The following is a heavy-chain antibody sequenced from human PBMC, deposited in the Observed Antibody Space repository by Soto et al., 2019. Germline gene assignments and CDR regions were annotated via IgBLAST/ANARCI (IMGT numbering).Heavy chain of an antibody. CDR2: SSASGDKT. CDR3: AKAPIMMIRCLVMPALSSGYYYYMDL. CDR1: GFTFSDFA. Sequence: EVHLLESGGGLVQPGGSQRLSCAASGFTFSDFAMSWVRQAPGKGLERVSGSSASGDKTHSAEFAKGLFTISRHDSKYTLYLEMNSLRAEDTAIYYFAKAPIMMIRCLVMPALSSGYYYYMDLWGKGITVIVSS. J-gene: IGHJ6*03. V-gene: IGHV3-23*01. D-gene: IGHD3-16*01.